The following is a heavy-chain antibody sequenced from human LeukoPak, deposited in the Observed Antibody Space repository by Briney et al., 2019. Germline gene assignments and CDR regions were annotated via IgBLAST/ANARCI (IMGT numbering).Heavy chain of an antibody. CDR2: INHSGGT. CDR3: ARDSGSVAAGTLKRLDY. V-gene: IGHV4-34*01. J-gene: IGHJ4*02. CDR1: GGSFTDYY. Sequence: PSETLSLTCAVYGGSFTDYYWSWIRQPPGRGLEWIGEINHSGGTNYNSSLKSRVSISLDTTNSQFSVRLNSVTAADTAVYYCARDSGSVAAGTLKRLDYWGQGTLVTVSS. D-gene: IGHD6-13*01.